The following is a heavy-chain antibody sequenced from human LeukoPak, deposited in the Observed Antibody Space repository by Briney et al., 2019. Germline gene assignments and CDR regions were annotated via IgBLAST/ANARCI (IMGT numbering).Heavy chain of an antibody. J-gene: IGHJ4*02. Sequence: PGGSLRLSCAASGFTFSSYWMYCVRQAPGKGLVWVSRIKSDGSSTSYADSVKGRFTISRDNAKNTLYLQMNSLRAEDTAVYFCASLYCGGDCSYWGQGTLVTVSS. CDR1: GFTFSSYW. CDR2: IKSDGSST. D-gene: IGHD2-21*02. V-gene: IGHV3-74*01. CDR3: ASLYCGGDCSY.